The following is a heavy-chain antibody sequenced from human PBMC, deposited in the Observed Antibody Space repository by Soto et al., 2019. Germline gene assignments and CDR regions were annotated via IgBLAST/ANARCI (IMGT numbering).Heavy chain of an antibody. CDR1: GYTFTDYW. CDR3: ARRDKAVYYYYGMDV. Sequence: PGESLKISCKGSGYTFTDYWIGWVRQLPGKGLEWMGIIYPGDSDTRYSPSFQGQVTITADKSTSTAYLQWNTLKASDTAMYYCARRDKAVYYYYGMDVWGQGTTVTVSS. D-gene: IGHD5-18*01. CDR2: IYPGDSDT. J-gene: IGHJ6*02. V-gene: IGHV5-51*01.